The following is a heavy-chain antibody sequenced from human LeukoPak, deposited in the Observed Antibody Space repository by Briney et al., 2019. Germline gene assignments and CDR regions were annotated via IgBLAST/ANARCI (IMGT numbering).Heavy chain of an antibody. D-gene: IGHD3-22*01. CDR2: IRSNSDGGTI. V-gene: IGHV3-15*07. J-gene: IGHJ5*02. Sequence: GGSLRLSCATSGFTFSNAWMNWVRQAPGKGLEWVGRIRSNSDGGTIDYAAPVKGRFTLLRDDSKTTLYLQMNSLQTEDTAVYYCATDFYDSTWGQGTLVTVSS. CDR3: ATDFYDST. CDR1: GFTFSNAW.